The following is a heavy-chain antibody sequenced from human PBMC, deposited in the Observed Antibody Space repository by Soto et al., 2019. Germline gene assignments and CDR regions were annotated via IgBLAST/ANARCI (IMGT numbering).Heavy chain of an antibody. D-gene: IGHD3-16*02. V-gene: IGHV3-21*01. CDR2: ISSSSYI. J-gene: IGHJ4*02. CDR1: GFTFSSYS. CDR3: AREEYDYVWGSYRYTWDY. Sequence: EVQLVESGGGLVKPGGSLRLSCAASGFTFSSYSMNWVRQAPGKGLEWVSSISSSSYIYYADSVKGRFTISRDNAKNSLYLQMNSLRAEDTAVYYCAREEYDYVWGSYRYTWDYWGQGTLVTVSS.